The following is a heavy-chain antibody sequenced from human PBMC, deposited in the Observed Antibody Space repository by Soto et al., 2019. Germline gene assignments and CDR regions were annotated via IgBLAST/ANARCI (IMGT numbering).Heavy chain of an antibody. CDR3: ARGTTTSAFSAMDV. CDR1: GFTFSNNA. D-gene: IGHD1-1*01. J-gene: IGHJ6*02. CDR2: ISYDGSNK. Sequence: QVQLVESGGGVVQPGRSLRLSCAASGFTFSNNAMDWVRHAPGKGLEWVAVISYDGSNKYIAESVKGRFTISRDNSKNTLFLQMNSLRAQDTAGYYCARGTTTSAFSAMDVWGQGTTVTVSS. V-gene: IGHV3-30-3*01.